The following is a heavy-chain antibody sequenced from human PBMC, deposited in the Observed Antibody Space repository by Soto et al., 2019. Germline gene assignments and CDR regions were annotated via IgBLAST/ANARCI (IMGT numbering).Heavy chain of an antibody. CDR2: IYYSGST. V-gene: IGHV4-59*01. J-gene: IGHJ4*02. Sequence: SETLSLTCTVSGGSISSYYWSWIRQPPGKGLEWIGYIYYSGSTNYNPSLKSRVTISVDTSKNQFSLKLSSVTAADTAVYYCARSIAAAGVGIDYWGQGTLVTVSS. CDR1: GGSISSYY. CDR3: ARSIAAAGVGIDY. D-gene: IGHD6-13*01.